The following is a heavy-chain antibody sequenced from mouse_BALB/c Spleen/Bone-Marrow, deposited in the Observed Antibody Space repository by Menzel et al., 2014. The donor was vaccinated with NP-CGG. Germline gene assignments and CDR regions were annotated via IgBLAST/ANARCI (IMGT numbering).Heavy chain of an antibody. D-gene: IGHD2-14*01. CDR3: ARSGKVRNAMDY. V-gene: IGHV1-67*01. J-gene: IGHJ4*01. CDR2: ISSYYGDA. CDR1: GYTFTDYA. Sequence: QVQLKESGAELVRPGVSVKISCKGSGYTFTDYAVHWVKQCHTKSLEWIGLISSYYGDATYNQKFKGKATMTVDKSSSTAFLELARLTSEDSAIYYCARSGKVRNAMDYWGQGTSVTVSS.